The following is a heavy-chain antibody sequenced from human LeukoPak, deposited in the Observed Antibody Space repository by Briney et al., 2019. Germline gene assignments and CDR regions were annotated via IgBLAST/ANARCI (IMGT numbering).Heavy chain of an antibody. CDR1: GGSISSYY. D-gene: IGHD5-24*01. J-gene: IGHJ2*01. V-gene: IGHV4-59*12. CDR2: VDDSGST. Sequence: SETLSLTCSVSGGSISSYYWSWIRQPPGKGLEWIGYVDDSGSTNHNPSLKSRVTISLDMSKMQLSLKLGSVTAADTAVYYCARGRRDPLWGRGTLVTVSS. CDR3: ARGRRDPL.